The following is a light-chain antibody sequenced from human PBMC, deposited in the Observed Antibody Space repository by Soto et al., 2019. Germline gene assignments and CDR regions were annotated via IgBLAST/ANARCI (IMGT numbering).Light chain of an antibody. CDR2: EAN. V-gene: IGLV2-23*01. J-gene: IGLJ1*01. CDR1: SSDVGSYNL. CDR3: CSDTSGPAYV. Sequence: QSALTQPASVSGSPGQSITISCTGTSSDVGSYNLVSWYQQHPGEAPKLMIYEANKRPSGVSNRFSGSKSGSTASLTISGLQAEDEADYYWCSDTSGPAYVFGTGTKLTVL.